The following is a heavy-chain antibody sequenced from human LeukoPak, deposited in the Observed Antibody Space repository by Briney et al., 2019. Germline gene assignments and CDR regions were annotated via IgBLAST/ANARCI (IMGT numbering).Heavy chain of an antibody. CDR1: GGSISSYY. J-gene: IGHJ6*03. CDR3: ARDYYGSGTTSYYYYMDV. CDR2: IYYSGST. V-gene: IGHV4-59*01. Sequence: SETLSLTCTVSGGSISSYYWSWIRQPPGKGLEWIGYIYYSGSTNYNPSLTSRVTISVDTSKNQFSLKLSSVTAADTAVYYCARDYYGSGTTSYYYYMDVWGKGTTVTISS. D-gene: IGHD3-10*01.